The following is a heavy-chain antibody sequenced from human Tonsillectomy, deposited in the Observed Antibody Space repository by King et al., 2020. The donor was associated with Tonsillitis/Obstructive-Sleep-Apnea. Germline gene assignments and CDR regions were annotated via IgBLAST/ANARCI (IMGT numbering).Heavy chain of an antibody. CDR2: MNPNSGNT. V-gene: IGHV1-8*01. Sequence: QLVQSGAEVKKPGASVKVSCKASGYTFTSYDINWVRQATGQGLEWMGWMNPNSGNTGYAQKFQGRVTMTRNTSISTAYMELSSLRSEDTAVYYCVRAQHAAVVVPAAPDYWGQGTLVTVSS. CDR1: GYTFTSYD. CDR3: VRAQHAAVVVPAAPDY. D-gene: IGHD2-2*01. J-gene: IGHJ4*02.